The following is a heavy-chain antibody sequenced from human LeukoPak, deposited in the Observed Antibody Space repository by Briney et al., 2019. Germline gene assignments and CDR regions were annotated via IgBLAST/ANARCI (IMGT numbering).Heavy chain of an antibody. V-gene: IGHV3-21*01. CDR2: ISSSSSYI. CDR3: ARDRAVQSIAAAGTGDY. J-gene: IGHJ4*02. Sequence: GGSLRLSCAASGFTFSSYSMNWVRQAPGKGLEWVSSISSSSSYIYYADSVKGRFTISRDNAKNSLYLQMNSLRAEDTAVYYCARDRAVQSIAAAGTGDYWGQGTQVTVSS. CDR1: GFTFSSYS. D-gene: IGHD6-13*01.